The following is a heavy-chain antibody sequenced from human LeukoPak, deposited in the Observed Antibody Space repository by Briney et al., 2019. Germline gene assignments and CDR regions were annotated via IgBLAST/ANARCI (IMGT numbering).Heavy chain of an antibody. Sequence: SETLSLTCTVSGGSISSYYWSWIRQPPGKGLEWIGYIYYSGSTNYNPSLKSRVTISVDTSKNQFSLKLSSVTAADTAVYYCARAAGDLEDNWFDPWGQGTLVTVSS. V-gene: IGHV4-59*01. J-gene: IGHJ5*02. CDR2: IYYSGST. CDR1: GGSISSYY. D-gene: IGHD6-13*01. CDR3: ARAAGDLEDNWFDP.